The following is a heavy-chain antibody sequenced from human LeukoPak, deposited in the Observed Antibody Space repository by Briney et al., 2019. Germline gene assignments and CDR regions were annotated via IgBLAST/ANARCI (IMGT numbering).Heavy chain of an antibody. Sequence: PSETLSLTCTVSGGSISSYYWSWIRQPPGKGLEWIGYIYYSGSTNYNPSLKSRVTISVDTSKNQFSLKLSSVTAADTAVYYCARLCSSTSCYYSDAFDIWGQGTMVTVSS. CDR1: GGSISSYY. V-gene: IGHV4-59*08. D-gene: IGHD2-2*01. J-gene: IGHJ3*02. CDR3: ARLCSSTSCYYSDAFDI. CDR2: IYYSGST.